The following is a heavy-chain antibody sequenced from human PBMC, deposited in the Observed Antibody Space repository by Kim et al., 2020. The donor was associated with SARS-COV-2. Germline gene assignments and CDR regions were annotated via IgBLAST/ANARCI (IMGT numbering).Heavy chain of an antibody. CDR3: AREREGKNYYYDYGLDV. V-gene: IGHV3-48*02. CDR2: ISSSSSTI. D-gene: IGHD3-10*01. CDR1: GFTFSSYS. Sequence: GGSLRLSCAASGFTFSSYSMNWVRQAPGKGLEWVSYISSSSSTIDYADSVKGRFTISRDNAKNSLYLQMNSLRDEDTAVYYCAREREGKNYYYDYGLDVWGQGTTVTVSS. J-gene: IGHJ6*02.